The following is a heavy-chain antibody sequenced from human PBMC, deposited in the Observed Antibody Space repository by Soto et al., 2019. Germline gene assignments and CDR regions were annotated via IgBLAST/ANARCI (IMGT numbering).Heavy chain of an antibody. CDR2: IYYSGST. D-gene: IGHD5-18*01. CDR3: ARNPGYSYGYFDY. CDR1: GGSISSYY. Sequence: SETLSLTCTVSGGSISSYYWSWIRQPPGKGLEWIGYIYYSGSTNYNPSLMSRVSISVDTSKNQFSLKLSSVTAADTAVYYCARNPGYSYGYFDYWGQGTLVTVSS. J-gene: IGHJ4*02. V-gene: IGHV4-59*01.